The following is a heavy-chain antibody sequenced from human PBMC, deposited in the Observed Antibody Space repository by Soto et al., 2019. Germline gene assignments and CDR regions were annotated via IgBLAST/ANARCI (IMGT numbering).Heavy chain of an antibody. V-gene: IGHV1-18*01. CDR1: GYTFTSYC. D-gene: IGHD2-2*01. J-gene: IGHJ6*03. Sequence: ASVKVSCKASGYTFTSYCISWVRQAPGQGLEWMGWISAYNGNTNYAQKLQGRVTMTTDTSTSTAYMELRSLRSDDTAVYYCARAPSIVVVPAEYYYYYYYMDVWGKGTTVTVSS. CDR2: ISAYNGNT. CDR3: ARAPSIVVVPAEYYYYYYYMDV.